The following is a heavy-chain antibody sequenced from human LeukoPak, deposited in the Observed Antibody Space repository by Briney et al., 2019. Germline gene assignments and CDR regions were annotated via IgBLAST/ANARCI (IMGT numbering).Heavy chain of an antibody. D-gene: IGHD3-3*01. CDR1: GYTFTSYD. Sequence: SVKVSCKASGYTFTSYDINWVRQATGQGLEWMGWMNPNSGNTGYAQKFQGRVTITRNTSISTAYMELSSLRSEDTAVYYCARGLVWSGLLLVLWGQGTLVTVSS. J-gene: IGHJ4*02. V-gene: IGHV1-8*03. CDR2: MNPNSGNT. CDR3: ARGLVWSGLLLVL.